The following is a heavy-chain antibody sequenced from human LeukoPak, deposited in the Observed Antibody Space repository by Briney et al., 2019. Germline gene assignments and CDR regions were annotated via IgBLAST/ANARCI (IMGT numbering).Heavy chain of an antibody. CDR2: IYPGDSDT. Sequence: GESLKISCKGSGYSFTSYWIGWVRQMPGKGLEWMGIIYPGDSDTRYNPYFQGQVTISADKSISTAYLQWSSLQASDTAMYYCAREKEGYCSRTSCYLDYYYYYMDVWGKGTKVTISS. V-gene: IGHV5-51*01. CDR1: GYSFTSYW. J-gene: IGHJ6*03. CDR3: AREKEGYCSRTSCYLDYYYYYMDV. D-gene: IGHD2-2*01.